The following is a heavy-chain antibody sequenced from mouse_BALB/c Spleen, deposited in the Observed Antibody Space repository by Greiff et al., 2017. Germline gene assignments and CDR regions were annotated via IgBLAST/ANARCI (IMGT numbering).Heavy chain of an antibody. CDR2: IYPGNSDT. Sequence: VQLQQSGTVLARPGASVKMSCKASGYTFTSYWMHWVKQRPGQGLEWIGAIYPGNSDTSYNQKFKGKAKLTAVTSTSTAYMELSSLTNEDSAVYYCTREGYGNHFDYWGQGTTLRVSS. D-gene: IGHD2-10*02. V-gene: IGHV1-5*01. CDR1: GYTFTSYW. J-gene: IGHJ2*01. CDR3: TREGYGNHFDY.